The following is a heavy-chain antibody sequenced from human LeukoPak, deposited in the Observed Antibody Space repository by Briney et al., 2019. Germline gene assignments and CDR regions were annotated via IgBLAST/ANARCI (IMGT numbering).Heavy chain of an antibody. J-gene: IGHJ4*02. CDR3: ASPGGQSVFDY. D-gene: IGHD3-16*01. CDR2: IYSGGST. Sequence: GGSLRLSCAASGFTFSSYSMNWVRQAPGKGLEWVSVIYSGGSTYYADSVKGRFTISRDNSKNTLYLQMNSLRAEDTAVYYCASPGGQSVFDYWGQGTLVTVSS. V-gene: IGHV3-66*01. CDR1: GFTFSSYS.